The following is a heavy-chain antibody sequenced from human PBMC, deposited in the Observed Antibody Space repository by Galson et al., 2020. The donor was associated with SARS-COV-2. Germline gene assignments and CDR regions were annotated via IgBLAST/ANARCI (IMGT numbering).Heavy chain of an antibody. CDR2: IDPSDSYT. CDR1: GYTFTTYW. D-gene: IGHD6-19*01. CDR3: AATSPWLEGDDYFDY. Sequence: HGESLKISCKGSGYTFTTYWISWVRQRPGKGLEWMGRIDPSDSYTKYRSSFQGHVTISADKSLNTAYLDWSSLQASDTAIYYCAATSPWLEGDDYFDYWGQGTLVTVSS. V-gene: IGHV5-10-1*01. J-gene: IGHJ4*02.